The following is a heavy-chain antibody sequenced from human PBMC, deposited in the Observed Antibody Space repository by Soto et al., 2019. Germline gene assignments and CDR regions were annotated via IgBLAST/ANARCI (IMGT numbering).Heavy chain of an antibody. D-gene: IGHD2-15*01. CDR2: INAGNGNT. J-gene: IGHJ6*03. CDR1: GYTFTSYA. Sequence: GASVKVSCKASGYTFTSYAMHWVRQAPGQRLEWMGWINAGNGNTKYSQKFQGRVTITRDTSASTAYMELSSLRSEDTAVYYCARVGCSGGSCYLAYMDVWGKGTTVTVSS. CDR3: ARVGCSGGSCYLAYMDV. V-gene: IGHV1-3*01.